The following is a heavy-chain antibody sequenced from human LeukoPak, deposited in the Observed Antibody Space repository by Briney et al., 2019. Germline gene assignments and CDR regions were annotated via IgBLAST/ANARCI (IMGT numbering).Heavy chain of an antibody. J-gene: IGHJ6*03. V-gene: IGHV4-39*01. CDR1: GASISSSRYY. Sequence: PSETLSLTRTVSGASISSSRYYWGWIRQPPGKGLEWIGSIYHSGTTYYNPSLKSRVTISVDKSKNLFSLKLSSVTAADTAVYYCARHRDGYCTTTCCLAYMDVWGKGTTVTVSS. CDR2: IYHSGTT. D-gene: IGHD2-2*03. CDR3: ARHRDGYCTTTCCLAYMDV.